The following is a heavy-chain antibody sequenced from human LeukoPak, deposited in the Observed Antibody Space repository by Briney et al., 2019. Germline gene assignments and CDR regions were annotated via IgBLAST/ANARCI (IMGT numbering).Heavy chain of an antibody. CDR3: AKDQGSGPVYYFDY. CDR1: GFTFSTFA. J-gene: IGHJ4*02. CDR2: IFPSGGEI. D-gene: IGHD6-19*01. Sequence: GGSLRLSCAASGFTFSTFAMLWVRQPRGEGLEWVSSIFPSGGEIHYADSVKGRFTISRDNSKNTLYLQMNSLRAEDTAVYYYAKDQGSGPVYYFDYWGQGTLVTVSS. V-gene: IGHV3-23*01.